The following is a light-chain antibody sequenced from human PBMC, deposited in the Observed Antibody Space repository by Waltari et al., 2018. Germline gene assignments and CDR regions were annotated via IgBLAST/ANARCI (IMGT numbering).Light chain of an antibody. J-gene: IGLJ1*01. Sequence: QSALTQPASVSGSPGQSITISCTGTSSDVGAYDYVSWYQQHPGKAPKLIIYDVTNRPSGVSIRFAGSKSGNTASLTIFGLQSEDEADYYCNSHTSVSTLVFGTGTTVTVI. CDR3: NSHTSVSTLV. CDR2: DVT. CDR1: SSDVGAYDY. V-gene: IGLV2-14*03.